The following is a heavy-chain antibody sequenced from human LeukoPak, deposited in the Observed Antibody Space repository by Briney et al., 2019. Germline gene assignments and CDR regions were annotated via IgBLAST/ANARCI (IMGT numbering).Heavy chain of an antibody. CDR2: ISAGGGST. V-gene: IGHV3-23*01. CDR3: AKGGTYYPFDC. D-gene: IGHD1-26*01. J-gene: IGHJ4*02. Sequence: PGGSLRLSCAASGFTFSTYDMSWVRQAPGKGLGWVSTISAGGGSTYYADSVKGRFTISRDNSKNTLYLQMNYLRGEDTAVYHCAKGGTYYPFDCWGQGTLVTVSS. CDR1: GFTFSTYD.